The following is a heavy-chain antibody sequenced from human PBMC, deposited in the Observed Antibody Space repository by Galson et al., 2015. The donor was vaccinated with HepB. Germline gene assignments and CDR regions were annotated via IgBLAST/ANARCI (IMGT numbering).Heavy chain of an antibody. CDR2: IYPGDSDT. CDR1: GYSFTGYW. V-gene: IGHV5-51*03. D-gene: IGHD4-23*01. J-gene: IGHJ3*01. CDR3: ARFVTVAEQNVAFDL. Sequence: QSGAEVKKPGESLKISCEGSGYSFTGYWIGWVRQMPGKGLEWVGLIYPGDSDTRYSPSFQGQVTISADKSISTAYLQWSSLKASDTAMYYCARFVTVAEQNVAFDLWGQGTMVTVSS.